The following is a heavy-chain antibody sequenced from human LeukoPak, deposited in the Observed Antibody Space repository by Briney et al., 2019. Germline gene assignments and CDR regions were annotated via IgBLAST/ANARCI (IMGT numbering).Heavy chain of an antibody. J-gene: IGHJ6*02. Sequence: GGSLRLSCAASGFTFSSYDMHWVRQATGKGLEWVSAIGTAGDAYYPGSVKGRFTISRENAKNSLYLQMNSLRAGDTAVYYCARGQYYDYVWGSYRPLGMDAWGQGTTVTVSS. CDR1: GFTFSSYD. CDR2: IGTAGDA. D-gene: IGHD3-16*02. CDR3: ARGQYYDYVWGSYRPLGMDA. V-gene: IGHV3-13*01.